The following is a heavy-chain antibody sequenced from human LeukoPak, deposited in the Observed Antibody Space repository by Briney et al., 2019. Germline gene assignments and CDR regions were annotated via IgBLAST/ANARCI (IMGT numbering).Heavy chain of an antibody. J-gene: IGHJ6*02. CDR3: AKHMRATNTYSFFGLDV. CDR1: GFTFKDYG. Sequence: GGSLRLSCAATGFTFKDYGMHWVRQPPGKGLEWVSSINWNGGGTDYADSVKCRFTISRDNAKNSLYLQLSSLRPEDTALYYCAKHMRATNTYSFFGLDVWGQGTTVTVSS. V-gene: IGHV3-9*01. CDR2: INWNGGGT. D-gene: IGHD1-26*01.